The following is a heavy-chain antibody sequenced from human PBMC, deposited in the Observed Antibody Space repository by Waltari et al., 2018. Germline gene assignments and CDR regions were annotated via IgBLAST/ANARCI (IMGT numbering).Heavy chain of an antibody. D-gene: IGHD6-19*01. V-gene: IGHV3-9*01. CDR3: AREGAEQWVVEDYGMDV. J-gene: IGHJ6*02. Sequence: EVQLVDSGGDVVQPGGSLRLSCAASGFTFDDHGMHWVRHAPGKGLEWVSGISWSGATITYADSVRGRFTVSRDNAKNTLYLQMDTLRAEDTAVYYCAREGAEQWVVEDYGMDVWGQGTTVTVSS. CDR2: ISWSGATI. CDR1: GFTFDDHG.